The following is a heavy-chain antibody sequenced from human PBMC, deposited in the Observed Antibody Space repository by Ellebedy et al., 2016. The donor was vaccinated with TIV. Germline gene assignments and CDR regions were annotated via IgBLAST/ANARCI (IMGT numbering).Heavy chain of an antibody. J-gene: IGHJ4*02. CDR1: GFTFTSSA. CDR3: AAGLKWELLPRGDY. V-gene: IGHV1-58*02. CDR2: IVVGSGNT. D-gene: IGHD1-26*01. Sequence: AASVQVSCKASGFTFTSSAMQWVRQARGQRLEWIGWIVVGSGNTNYAQKFQERVTITRDMSTSTAYMELSSLRSEDTAVYYCAAGLKWELLPRGDYWGQGTLVTVSS.